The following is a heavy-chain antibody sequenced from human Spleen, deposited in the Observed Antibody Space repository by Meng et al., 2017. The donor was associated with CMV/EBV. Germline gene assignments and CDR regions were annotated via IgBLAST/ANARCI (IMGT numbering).Heavy chain of an antibody. D-gene: IGHD2-21*01. CDR2: IDWDGDK. J-gene: IGHJ4*02. V-gene: IGHV2-70*20. CDR1: GFSLRTSGMC. CDR3: ARSRCGGYGEENFFDF. Sequence: SGPTLVKPTQTLTLTCTFSGFSLRTSGMCVSWVRQPPGKALEWLALIDWDGDKYYRPSLRSRLTISWDTSKNQVVFTMTNMDPVDTATFYCARSRCGGYGEENFFDFWGQGSLVTVSS.